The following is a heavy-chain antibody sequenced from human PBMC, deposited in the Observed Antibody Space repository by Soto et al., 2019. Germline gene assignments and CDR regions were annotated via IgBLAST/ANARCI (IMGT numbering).Heavy chain of an antibody. V-gene: IGHV4-4*02. Sequence: QVQLQESGPGLVKPSGTLSLTCAVSGGSISSSNWWSWVRQPPGKGLEWIGEIYHSGSTNYNPSLKSRVTISVDKSKNQFSLKLSSVTAADTAVYYCAREIGYDSSGYYILTHPHAFDTWGQGTMVTVSS. CDR1: GGSISSSNW. CDR3: AREIGYDSSGYYILTHPHAFDT. J-gene: IGHJ3*02. CDR2: IYHSGST. D-gene: IGHD3-22*01.